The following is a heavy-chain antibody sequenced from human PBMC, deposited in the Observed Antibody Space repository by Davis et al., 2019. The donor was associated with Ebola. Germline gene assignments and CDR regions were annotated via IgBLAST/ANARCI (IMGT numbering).Heavy chain of an antibody. V-gene: IGHV4-39*01. Sequence: SETLSLTCTVSGGSISTSSYYWGCIRQPPGKGLEWIGSIYYSGSTYYNPSLKSRVTISIDTSKNQFSLRLRSVTAADTAVYYCAKNDFGDVGPDFWGQGTHVTVSS. CDR1: GGSISTSSYY. CDR2: IYYSGST. CDR3: AKNDFGDVGPDF. J-gene: IGHJ4*02. D-gene: IGHD4-17*01.